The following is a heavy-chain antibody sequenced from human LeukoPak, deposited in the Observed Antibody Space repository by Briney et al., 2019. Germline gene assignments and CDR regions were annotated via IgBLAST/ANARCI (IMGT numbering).Heavy chain of an antibody. CDR3: ARVAVYYDILTGYYPHGYFDY. J-gene: IGHJ4*02. CDR2: IYTSGST. CDR1: GGSISSYH. D-gene: IGHD3-9*01. V-gene: IGHV4-4*07. Sequence: SETLSLTCTVSGGSISSYHWSWIRQPAGKGLEWIGRIYTSGSTNYNPSLKSRVTMSVDTSKNQFSLKLSSVTAAVTAVYYCARVAVYYDILTGYYPHGYFDYWGQGTLVTVSS.